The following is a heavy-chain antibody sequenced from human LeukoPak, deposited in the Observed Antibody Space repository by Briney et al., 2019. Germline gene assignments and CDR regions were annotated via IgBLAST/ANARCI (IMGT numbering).Heavy chain of an antibody. CDR3: AREVTNYDFWSGPDAFDI. CDR1: GFTVSGNY. J-gene: IGHJ3*02. Sequence: GGSLRLSCAASGFTVSGNYMSWVRQAPGKGLEWVSVIYSGGSTYYADSVKGRFTISRDNSKNTLYLQMNSLRAEDTAVYYCAREVTNYDFWSGPDAFDIWGQGTMVTVSS. D-gene: IGHD3-3*01. V-gene: IGHV3-53*01. CDR2: IYSGGST.